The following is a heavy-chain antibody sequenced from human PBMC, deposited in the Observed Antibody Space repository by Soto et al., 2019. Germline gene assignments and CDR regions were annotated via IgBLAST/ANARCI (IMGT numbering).Heavy chain of an antibody. V-gene: IGHV4-59*11. CDR2: IYYSGST. J-gene: IGHJ5*02. Sequence: SETLSLTHTVSGGSISSHYCSWIRQPPGKGLEWIGYIYYSGSTNYNPSLKSRVTISVDTSKNQFSLKLSSVTAADTAVYYCARGWDWFDPWGQGTLVTVS. CDR3: ARGWDWFDP. CDR1: GGSISSHY. D-gene: IGHD1-26*01.